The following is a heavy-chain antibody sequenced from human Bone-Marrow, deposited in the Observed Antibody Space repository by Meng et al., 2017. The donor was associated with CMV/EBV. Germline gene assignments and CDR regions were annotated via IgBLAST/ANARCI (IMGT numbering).Heavy chain of an antibody. CDR1: GYTFTGYY. CDR3: ARTQIEVVPDGRKIKYYNNGMDV. D-gene: IGHD2-2*01. V-gene: IGHV1-2*02. Sequence: ASVKVSCKASGYTFTGYYMHWVRQAPGQGLEGMGWINPNSGGTNDAQKFQGRVTMTRDTSTSTAYMELSSLTSDDTAVYYCARTQIEVVPDGRKIKYYNNGMDVWGQGTTVTVSS. CDR2: INPNSGGT. J-gene: IGHJ6*02.